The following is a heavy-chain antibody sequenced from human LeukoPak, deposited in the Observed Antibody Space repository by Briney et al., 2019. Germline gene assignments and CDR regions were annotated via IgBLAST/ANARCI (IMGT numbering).Heavy chain of an antibody. V-gene: IGHV3-7*01. Sequence: GGSLRLTCEASGFSFSNHWMSWVRQAPGKGLEWVANINPDGSDRNYVNSVKGRFAISRDNARNSLYLQKNSLRADETALYYCTRESPFGGAWGQGILVTVSS. CDR1: GFSFSNHW. CDR2: INPDGSDR. J-gene: IGHJ5*02. D-gene: IGHD3-10*01. CDR3: TRESPFGGA.